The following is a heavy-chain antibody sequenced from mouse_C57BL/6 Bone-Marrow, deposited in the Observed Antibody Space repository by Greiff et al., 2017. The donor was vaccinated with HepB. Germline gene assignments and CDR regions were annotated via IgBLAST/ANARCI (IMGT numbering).Heavy chain of an antibody. D-gene: IGHD2-4*01. Sequence: EVQLQQSGPELVKPGASVKISCKASGYTFTDYYMNWVKQSHGKSLEWIGDINPNNGGTSYNQKFKGKATLTVDKSSSTAYMELRSLTSEDAAVYYCARARIYYDYLYYFDYWGQGTTLTVSS. J-gene: IGHJ2*01. CDR3: ARARIYYDYLYYFDY. CDR1: GYTFTDYY. CDR2: INPNNGGT. V-gene: IGHV1-26*01.